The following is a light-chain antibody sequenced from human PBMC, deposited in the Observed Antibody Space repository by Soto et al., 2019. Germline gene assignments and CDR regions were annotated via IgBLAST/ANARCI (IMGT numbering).Light chain of an antibody. Sequence: SYELTQPPSVSVAPGQTARITCGGNNIGSKSVHWYQQKPGQAPVLVVYDDSYRPSGIPERFSGSNSGNTATLTISRVEAGDEADYYCQVWDSSSDHPDVVFGGGTKLTVL. CDR1: NIGSKS. CDR3: QVWDSSSDHPDVV. V-gene: IGLV3-21*02. J-gene: IGLJ2*01. CDR2: DDS.